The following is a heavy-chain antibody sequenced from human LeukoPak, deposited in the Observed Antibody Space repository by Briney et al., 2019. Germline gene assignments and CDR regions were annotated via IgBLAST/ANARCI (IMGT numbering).Heavy chain of an antibody. CDR3: ARISWIYYNFDY. CDR2: IYYSGST. CDR1: GGSISSGSYY. J-gene: IGHJ4*02. D-gene: IGHD5-12*01. Sequence: PSQTLSLTCTVSGGSISSGSYYWSWIRQPAGKGLEWIGYIYYSGSTNYNPSLKSRVTISVDTSKNQFSLKLSSVTAADTAVYYCARISWIYYNFDYWGQGTLVTVSS. V-gene: IGHV4-61*10.